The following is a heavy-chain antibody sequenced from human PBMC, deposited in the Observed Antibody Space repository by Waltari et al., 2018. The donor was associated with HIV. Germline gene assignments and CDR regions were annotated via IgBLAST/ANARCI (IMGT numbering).Heavy chain of an antibody. CDR1: GGSSSAYY. Sequence: QVQLQQWGAGLLKPSETLSLTCPVYGGSSSAYYWTWLRQPPGKGLAWIVEINHSGRSNNRPPRKSRFTIPVYTSKNQFSLKLSWVTAADTAVYYCGRRGFRLCSSTTCLDDWGQGTLVTGSS. D-gene: IGHD2-2*01. J-gene: IGHJ4*02. V-gene: IGHV4-34*01. CDR3: GRRGFRLCSSTTCLDD. CDR2: INHSGRS.